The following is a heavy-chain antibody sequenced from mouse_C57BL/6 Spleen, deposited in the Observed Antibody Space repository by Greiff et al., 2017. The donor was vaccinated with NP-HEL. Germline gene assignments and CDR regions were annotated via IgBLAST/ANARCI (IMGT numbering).Heavy chain of an antibody. D-gene: IGHD4-1*01. Sequence: LQQSGEGLVKPGGSLKLSCAASGFTFSSYAMSWVRQTPEKRLEWVAYISSGGDYIYYADTVKGRFTISRDNARNTLYLQMSSLKSEDTAMYYCTRSSQTGTNFDYWGQGTTLTVSS. CDR3: TRSSQTGTNFDY. J-gene: IGHJ2*01. CDR1: GFTFSSYA. CDR2: ISSGGDYI. V-gene: IGHV5-9-1*02.